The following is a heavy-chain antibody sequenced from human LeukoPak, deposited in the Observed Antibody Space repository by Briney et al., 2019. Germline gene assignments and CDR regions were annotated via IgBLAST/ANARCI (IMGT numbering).Heavy chain of an antibody. Sequence: WASVKVSCKASGYPFTSYYMHWVRQAPGQGLEWMGIIHPSGGGTSYAQKFQGRVTMTRDMSTSTVYLELSSLRSDDTAVYYCATGWMDSHYNWFDPWGQGALVTVSS. V-gene: IGHV1-46*01. J-gene: IGHJ5*02. CDR2: IHPSGGGT. D-gene: IGHD4-11*01. CDR3: ATGWMDSHYNWFDP. CDR1: GYPFTSYY.